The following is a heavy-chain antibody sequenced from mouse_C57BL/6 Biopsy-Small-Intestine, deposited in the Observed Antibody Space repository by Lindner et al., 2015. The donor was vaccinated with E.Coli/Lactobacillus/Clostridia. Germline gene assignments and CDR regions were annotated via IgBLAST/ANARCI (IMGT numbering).Heavy chain of an antibody. CDR2: IYPGDGDT. Sequence: VQLQESGPELVKPGASVKISCKASGYAFSSSWMNWVKQRPGKGLEWIGRIYPGDGDTNYNGKFKGKATLTADKSSSTAYMQLSSLTSEDSAVYFCARRRGDYGPTRAMDYWGQGTSVTVSS. CDR3: ARRRGDYGPTRAMDY. J-gene: IGHJ4*01. CDR1: GYAFSSSW. V-gene: IGHV1-82*01. D-gene: IGHD1-1*02.